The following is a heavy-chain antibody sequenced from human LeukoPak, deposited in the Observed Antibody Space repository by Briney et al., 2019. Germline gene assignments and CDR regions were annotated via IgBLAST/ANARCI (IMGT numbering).Heavy chain of an antibody. D-gene: IGHD7-27*01. J-gene: IGHJ5*02. CDR3: ARDVSLGNWFDP. V-gene: IGHV4-4*07. Sequence: SETLSLACTVSGGSISSYYWSWIRQLAGKGLEWIGRIYTSGSTNYNPSLKSRVTMSVDTSKNQFSLKLSSVTAADTAVYYCARDVSLGNWFDPWGQGTLVTVSS. CDR1: GGSISSYY. CDR2: IYTSGST.